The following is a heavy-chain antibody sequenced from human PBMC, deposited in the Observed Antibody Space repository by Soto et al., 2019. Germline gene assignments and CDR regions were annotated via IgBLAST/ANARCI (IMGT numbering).Heavy chain of an antibody. Sequence: QVQLVQSGAEVKKPGASVKVSCKASGYTFTTYGITWARQAPGQGLEWMGWISAYSGNTNYAQKLQGRLTVTTDTSTNTAYMDLRSLRSDDTAVYYCARVVKAGDYGDYGRYYFDYWGHGTLVTVSS. CDR2: ISAYSGNT. CDR3: ARVVKAGDYGDYGRYYFDY. V-gene: IGHV1-18*04. CDR1: GYTFTTYG. J-gene: IGHJ4*01. D-gene: IGHD4-17*01.